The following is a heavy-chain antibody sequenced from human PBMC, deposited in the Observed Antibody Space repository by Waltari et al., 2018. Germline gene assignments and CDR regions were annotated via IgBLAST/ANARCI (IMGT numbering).Heavy chain of an antibody. D-gene: IGHD6-13*01. CDR2: IYHSGST. CDR1: GYSISSGYY. J-gene: IGHJ6*03. V-gene: IGHV4-38-2*01. Sequence: QVQLQESGPGLVKPSETLSLTCAVSGYSISSGYYWGWIRPPPGKGLEWIGSIYHSGSTYYNPSLKSRVTISVDTSKNQFSLKLSSVTAADTAVYYCARQAYASSAHYYYYMDVWGKGTTVTVSS. CDR3: ARQAYASSAHYYYYMDV.